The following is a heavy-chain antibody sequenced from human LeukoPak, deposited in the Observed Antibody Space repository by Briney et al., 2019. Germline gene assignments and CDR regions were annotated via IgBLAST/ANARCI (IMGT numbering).Heavy chain of an antibody. D-gene: IGHD6-13*01. V-gene: IGHV6-1*01. CDR1: GDSVSSNSAA. CDR2: TYYRSKWYN. J-gene: IGHJ6*02. Sequence: SQTLSLTCAISGDSVSSNSAAWNWIRQSPSRGLEWLRRTYYRSKWYNDYAVSVKSRITINPDTTKNQFSLQLNSVTPEDTAVYYCARATRQLAHGDMDVWGQGTTVTVSS. CDR3: ARATRQLAHGDMDV.